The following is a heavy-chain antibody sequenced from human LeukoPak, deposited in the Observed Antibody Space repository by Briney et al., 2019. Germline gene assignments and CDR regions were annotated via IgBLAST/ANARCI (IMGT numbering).Heavy chain of an antibody. Sequence: GGSLRLSCAASGFTFSSYGMHWVRRAPGKGLEWAAFIRYDGSNKYYADSVKGRFTISRDNSKNTLYLQMNSLRAEDTAVYYCAKDGDGETGRFDYWGQGTLVTVSS. CDR3: AKDGDGETGRFDY. J-gene: IGHJ4*02. CDR1: GFTFSSYG. D-gene: IGHD3-10*01. V-gene: IGHV3-30*02. CDR2: IRYDGSNK.